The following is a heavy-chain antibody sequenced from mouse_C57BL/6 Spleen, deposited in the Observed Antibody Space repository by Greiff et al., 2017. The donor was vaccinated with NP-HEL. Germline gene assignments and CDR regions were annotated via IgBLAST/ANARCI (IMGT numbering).Heavy chain of an antibody. CDR3: ASPTGTYAMDY. CDR1: GFSLTSCG. D-gene: IGHD4-1*02. V-gene: IGHV2-2*01. Sequence: VKLMESGPGLVQPSQSLSITCTVSGFSLTSCGVHWVRQSPGKGLEWLGVIWSGGSTDYNAAFISRLSISKDNSKSQVFFKMNSLQADDTAIYYCASPTGTYAMDYWGQGTSVTVSS. J-gene: IGHJ4*01. CDR2: IWSGGST.